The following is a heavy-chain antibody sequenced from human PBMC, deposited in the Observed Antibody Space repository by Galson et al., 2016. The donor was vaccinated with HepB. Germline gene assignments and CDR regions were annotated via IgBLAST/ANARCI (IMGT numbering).Heavy chain of an antibody. CDR3: AKDVGTGGYAPGYYYGVDV. CDR1: GFTLDDYG. Sequence: SLRLSCAASGFTLDDYGMHWVRQAPGKGPEWVSGISWNSGSVGYADSVKGRFTISRDNAKNSLFLQMNSLRTEDTAFYYCAKDVGTGGYAPGYYYGVDVWGQGTTVTVSS. D-gene: IGHD5-18*01. CDR2: ISWNSGSV. V-gene: IGHV3-9*01. J-gene: IGHJ6*02.